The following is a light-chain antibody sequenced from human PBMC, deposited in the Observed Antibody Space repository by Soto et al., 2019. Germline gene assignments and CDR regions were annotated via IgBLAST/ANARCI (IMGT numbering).Light chain of an antibody. CDR3: LQHKSYPHT. Sequence: DIQMTQSPSSRSASVGDRVTITCRASQGIGNDLGWYQQKPGKAPKRLIYAASSLQSGVPSRFRGSGSGTEFTLTISSLQPEDFATYYYLQHKSYPHTFGQGTKLEIK. J-gene: IGKJ2*01. V-gene: IGKV1-17*01. CDR1: QGIGND. CDR2: AAS.